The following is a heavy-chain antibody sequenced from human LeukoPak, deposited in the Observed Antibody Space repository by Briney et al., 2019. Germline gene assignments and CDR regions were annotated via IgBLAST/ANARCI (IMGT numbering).Heavy chain of an antibody. V-gene: IGHV3-21*01. Sequence: GGSLRLSCAASGFTFSSYSMNWVRQAPGKGLEWVSSISSSSSYIYYADSVKGRFTISRDNAKNSLYLQMNSLRAEDTAVYYCAREGAAAGSGYYFDYWGQGTLVAVSS. J-gene: IGHJ4*02. CDR2: ISSSSSYI. CDR1: GFTFSSYS. CDR3: AREGAAAGSGYYFDY. D-gene: IGHD6-13*01.